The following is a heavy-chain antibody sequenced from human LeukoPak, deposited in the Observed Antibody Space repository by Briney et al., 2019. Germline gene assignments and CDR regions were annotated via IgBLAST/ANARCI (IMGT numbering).Heavy chain of an antibody. J-gene: IGHJ4*02. V-gene: IGHV1-46*01. Sequence: GASVKVSCKASGYTFTGYYMHWVRQAPGQGLEWMGIINPSGGSTSYAQKFQGRVTMTRDMSTSTVYMELSSLRSEDTAVYYCARGALHDSSGYYSPNVYDYWSQGTLVTVSS. CDR3: ARGALHDSSGYYSPNVYDY. D-gene: IGHD3-22*01. CDR2: INPSGGST. CDR1: GYTFTGYY.